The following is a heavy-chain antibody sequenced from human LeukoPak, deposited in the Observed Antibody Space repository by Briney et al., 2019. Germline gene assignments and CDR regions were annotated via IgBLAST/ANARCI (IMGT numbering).Heavy chain of an antibody. V-gene: IGHV4-39*01. Sequence: SETLSLTCTVSGGSISSSSSYWGWIRQPPWKGLQWIGSVRYSGKTYYNPSLKSRVTMSLDTSKNQFSLRLTSVTAADTAVYSCARHYYDSSSLAYYFDYWGQGTLVTVSS. CDR1: GGSISSSSSY. D-gene: IGHD3-22*01. J-gene: IGHJ4*02. CDR3: ARHYYDSSSLAYYFDY. CDR2: VRYSGKT.